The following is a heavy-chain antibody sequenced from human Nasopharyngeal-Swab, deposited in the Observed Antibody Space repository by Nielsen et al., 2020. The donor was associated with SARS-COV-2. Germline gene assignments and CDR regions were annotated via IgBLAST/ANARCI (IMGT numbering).Heavy chain of an antibody. V-gene: IGHV3-48*03. CDR2: ISSSGSTI. J-gene: IGHJ6*02. D-gene: IGHD2-21*01. Sequence: GESLKISCAASGFTFSSYEMNWVRQAPGKGLEWVSYISSSGSTIYYADSVKGRFTISRDNAKNSLYLQMNSLRAEDTAVYYCARVPGLIPYYYYGMDVWGQGTTVTVSS. CDR3: ARVPGLIPYYYYGMDV. CDR1: GFTFSSYE.